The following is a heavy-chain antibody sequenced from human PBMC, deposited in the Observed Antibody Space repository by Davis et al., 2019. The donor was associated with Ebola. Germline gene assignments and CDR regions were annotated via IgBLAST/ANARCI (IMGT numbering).Heavy chain of an antibody. CDR2: ISSNSGGT. D-gene: IGHD3-22*01. V-gene: IGHV1-2*06. J-gene: IGHJ5*02. Sequence: AASVQVSCKASAYTLTTYGISWVRQATGQELEWMGRISSNSGGTKNSQTFQGRVTMTNDTSINTAYMELSRLRYDDTALYFCARGTYSGYTGFDPWGQGTLITVSS. CDR3: ARGTYSGYTGFDP. CDR1: AYTLTTYG.